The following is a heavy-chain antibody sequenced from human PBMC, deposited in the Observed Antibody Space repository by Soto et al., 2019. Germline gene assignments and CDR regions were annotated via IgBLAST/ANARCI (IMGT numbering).Heavy chain of an antibody. D-gene: IGHD1-7*01. Sequence: GGSLRLSCAASGFTFSSYSMNWVRQAPGKGLEWVSYISSSSSTIYYADSVKGRFTISRDNAKNSLYLQMNSLRDEDTAVYYCARVAPSVKLYGMDVWGQGTTVTVSS. CDR1: GFTFSSYS. CDR3: ARVAPSVKLYGMDV. J-gene: IGHJ6*02. CDR2: ISSSSSTI. V-gene: IGHV3-48*02.